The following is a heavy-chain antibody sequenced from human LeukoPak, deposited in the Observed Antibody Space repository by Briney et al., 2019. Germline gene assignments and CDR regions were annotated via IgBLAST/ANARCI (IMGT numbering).Heavy chain of an antibody. J-gene: IGHJ4*02. D-gene: IGHD6-13*01. Sequence: PSQTLSLTCAVSGGSISSGGYSWSWIRQPPGKGMEWIAYIYYTGNTYFNPSLKSRVTISVDTSKNQFSLKLSSVTAADTAVYYCARVGSSSWYFDYWGQGTLVTVSS. V-gene: IGHV4-30-4*07. CDR1: GGSISSGGYS. CDR3: ARVGSSSWYFDY. CDR2: IYYTGNT.